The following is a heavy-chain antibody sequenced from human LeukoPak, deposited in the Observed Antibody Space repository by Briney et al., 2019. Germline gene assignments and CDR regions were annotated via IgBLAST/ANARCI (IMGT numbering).Heavy chain of an antibody. J-gene: IGHJ5*02. CDR1: GFTFNTAY. CDR2: LKSRGQGGTA. V-gene: IGHV3-15*01. CDR3: ATDRNWFDP. Sequence: PGGSLRLSCAASGFTFNTAYMSWLRQTPGKGLERVGRLKSRGQGGTADYAAPVKGRFTISRDDSKNTLYLQMNSLKIEDTGVYYCATDRNWFDPWGQGTLVTVSS.